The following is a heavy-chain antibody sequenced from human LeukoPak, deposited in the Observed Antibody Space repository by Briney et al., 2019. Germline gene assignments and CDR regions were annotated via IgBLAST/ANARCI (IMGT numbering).Heavy chain of an antibody. CDR3: ASNIVVVPAAIGNAFDI. V-gene: IGHV4-34*01. CDR2: INHSGST. CDR1: GGSFSGYY. J-gene: IGHJ3*02. Sequence: SETLSLTCAVYGGSFSGYYWSWIRQPPGKGLEWIGEINHSGSTNYNPSLKSRVTISVDTSKNQFSLKLSSVTAADTAVYYCASNIVVVPAAIGNAFDIWGQGTMVTVSS. D-gene: IGHD2-2*02.